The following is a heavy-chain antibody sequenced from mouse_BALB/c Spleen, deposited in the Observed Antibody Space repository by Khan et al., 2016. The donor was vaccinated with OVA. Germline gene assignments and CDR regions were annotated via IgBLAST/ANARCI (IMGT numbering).Heavy chain of an antibody. V-gene: IGHV3-2*02. CDR2: ISYSGNT. Sequence: EVKLPESGPGLVKPSQSLSLTCTVTGYSITSDYAWNWIRQFPGNKLEWLGFISYSGNTNYNPSLKSRISITRDTSKNQFFLQLNSVTTEDTATYYCARICGGDFYYWGQGTTLTVSS. CDR1: GYSITSDYA. CDR3: ARICGGDFYY. J-gene: IGHJ2*01.